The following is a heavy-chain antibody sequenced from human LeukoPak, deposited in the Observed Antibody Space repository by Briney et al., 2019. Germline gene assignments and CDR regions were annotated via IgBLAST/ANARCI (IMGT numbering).Heavy chain of an antibody. V-gene: IGHV3-7*02. CDR3: ASQWGRGNGYFEF. Sequence: PGGSLRLSCAASGFTFSSYRMICVRQAPGKGLEWVANIKQDASEKYYVDSVKGRFTISRDNAKNSLYVQMNSLRAEDTAVYYCASQWGRGNGYFEFWGQGTLVTVSS. D-gene: IGHD1-26*01. CDR2: IKQDASEK. CDR1: GFTFSSYR. J-gene: IGHJ4*02.